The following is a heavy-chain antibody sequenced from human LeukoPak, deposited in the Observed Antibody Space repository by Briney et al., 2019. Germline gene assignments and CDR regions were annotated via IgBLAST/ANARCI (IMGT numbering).Heavy chain of an antibody. CDR2: IRISGDSI. V-gene: IGHV3-23*01. Sequence: GGSLRLSCAASGFTFTTYSMGWVRQAPGRGLEWISSIRISGDSIYYASSAKGRFTISRDDSKNTLYLQMNGLRDEDTAVYYCARDGISNWGLHYGMDVWGQGTTVIVPS. CDR1: GFTFTTYS. CDR3: ARDGISNWGLHYGMDV. D-gene: IGHD7-27*01. J-gene: IGHJ6*02.